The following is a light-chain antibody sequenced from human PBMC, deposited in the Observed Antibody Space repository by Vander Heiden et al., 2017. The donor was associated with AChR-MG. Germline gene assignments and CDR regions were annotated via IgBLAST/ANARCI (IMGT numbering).Light chain of an antibody. V-gene: IGKV3-15*01. Sequence: DIVMTQSPATLYVSPEERATLSCRASQSVSSNLAWYQQKPGQAPRLLIYGASTRATGIPARFSGSGSGTEFTLTISSLQSEDFAVYYCQQYNNWPYTFGQGTKLEIK. CDR2: GAS. J-gene: IGKJ2*01. CDR3: QQYNNWPYT. CDR1: QSVSSN.